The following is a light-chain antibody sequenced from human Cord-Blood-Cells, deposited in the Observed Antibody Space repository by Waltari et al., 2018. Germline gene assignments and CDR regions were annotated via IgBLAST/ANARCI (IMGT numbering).Light chain of an antibody. CDR3: CSYAGSYTGV. CDR1: SSDVGGYNY. Sequence: QSALTQPRSVSGSPGPSVTLSCTGTSSDVGGYNYVSWYQQHTGKAPTLMIYDVSKRPSGVPDRFSGSKSGNTASLTISGLQAEDEADYYCCSYAGSYTGVFGTGTKVTVL. V-gene: IGLV2-11*01. CDR2: DVS. J-gene: IGLJ1*01.